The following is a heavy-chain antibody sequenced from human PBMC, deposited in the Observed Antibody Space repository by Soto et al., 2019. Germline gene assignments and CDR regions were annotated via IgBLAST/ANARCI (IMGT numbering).Heavy chain of an antibody. D-gene: IGHD3-22*01. Sequence: SATLSLTCSVYGGSFSGYYWSWIRQPPGKGLEWIGEINHSGSTNYNPSLKSRVTISVDTSKNQFSLKLSSVTAADTAVYYCAMSGTDYYDSSGYPGEDWAKGTMVTIS. J-gene: IGHJ4*02. CDR3: AMSGTDYYDSSGYPGED. V-gene: IGHV4-34*01. CDR1: GGSFSGYY. CDR2: INHSGST.